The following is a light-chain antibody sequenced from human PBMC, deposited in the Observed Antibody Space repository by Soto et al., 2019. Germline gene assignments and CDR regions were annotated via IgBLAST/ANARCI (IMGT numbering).Light chain of an antibody. V-gene: IGKV3-11*01. Sequence: EIVSTQSPATLSLSPGERATLSCRASQSFSSYLAWYQQKPGQAPRLLIYDASKRATGIPARFSGRGSGTDFTLTISSLEPEDFAVYYCQQRSNWTPVITFGQGTRLEIK. CDR2: DAS. J-gene: IGKJ5*01. CDR1: QSFSSY. CDR3: QQRSNWTPVIT.